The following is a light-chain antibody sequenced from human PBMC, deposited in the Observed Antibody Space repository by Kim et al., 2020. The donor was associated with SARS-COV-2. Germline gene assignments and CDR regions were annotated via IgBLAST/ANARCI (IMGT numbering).Light chain of an antibody. CDR3: QVWEGTTTV. V-gene: IGLV3-1*01. CDR2: QDE. CDR1: RLGNKY. J-gene: IGLJ2*01. Sequence: SYELTQPPSVSVSPGQTASITCSGDRLGNKYVCWYRKKPAQSPVVVMYQDERRPSGIPERFSGSNSGNTATLTISGTKAMDEVDYYCQVWEGTTTVLGGG.